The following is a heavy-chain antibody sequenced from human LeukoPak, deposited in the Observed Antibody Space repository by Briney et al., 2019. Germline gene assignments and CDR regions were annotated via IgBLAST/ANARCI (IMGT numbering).Heavy chain of an antibody. CDR1: GFTFSTYW. J-gene: IGHJ1*01. Sequence: GGSLRLSCAASGFTFSTYWMTWVRQAPGKGLEWVANIKEDGSREYYVDSVKGRFTISRDNANNSLYLQMDSLTAEDTAVYYCARASPGYGAYVSWGQGTLVSVSS. CDR3: ARASPGYGAYVS. CDR2: IKEDGSRE. D-gene: IGHD5-12*01. V-gene: IGHV3-7*01.